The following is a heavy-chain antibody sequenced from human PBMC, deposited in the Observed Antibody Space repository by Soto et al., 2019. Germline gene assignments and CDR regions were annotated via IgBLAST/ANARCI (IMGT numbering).Heavy chain of an antibody. CDR2: ISSSSSYI. D-gene: IGHD6-13*01. CDR1: GFTFSSYS. V-gene: IGHV3-21*01. Sequence: GVSLRLSCAASGFTFSSYSMNWVRQAPGKGLEWVSSISSSSSYIYYADSVKGRFTISRDNAKNSLYLQMNSLRAEDTAVYYCARDRLRQQQLVGDSWFDPWGQGTLVTVSS. J-gene: IGHJ5*02. CDR3: ARDRLRQQQLVGDSWFDP.